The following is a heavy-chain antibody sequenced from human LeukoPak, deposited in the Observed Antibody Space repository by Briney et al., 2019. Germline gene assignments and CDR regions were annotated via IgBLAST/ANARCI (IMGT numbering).Heavy chain of an antibody. V-gene: IGHV1-2*02. CDR3: ARGGRDSSSWYGSFDY. D-gene: IGHD6-13*01. CDR1: GYTFTGYY. Sequence: ASVKVSCKASGYTFTGYYIHWVRQAPGQGLEWMGWIIPNSGGTNYAQKFQGRVTMTRDTSISTAYMELSRLRSDDTAVYYCARGGRDSSSWYGSFDYWGQGTLVTVSS. CDR2: IIPNSGGT. J-gene: IGHJ4*02.